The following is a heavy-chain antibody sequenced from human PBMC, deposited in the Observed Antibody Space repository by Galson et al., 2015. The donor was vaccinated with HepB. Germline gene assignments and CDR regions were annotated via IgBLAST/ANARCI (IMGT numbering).Heavy chain of an antibody. V-gene: IGHV3-30*18. Sequence: SLRLSCAASGFTFSSYGMHWVRQAPGKGLEWVAVISYDGSNKYYADSVKGRFTISSDNSKKTLSLQMNSLRAEDTAVYYCAKDPTVTTYVLGYYVDYWGQGTLVTVSS. CDR2: ISYDGSNK. J-gene: IGHJ4*02. D-gene: IGHD4-17*01. CDR3: AKDPTVTTYVLGYYVDY. CDR1: GFTFSSYG.